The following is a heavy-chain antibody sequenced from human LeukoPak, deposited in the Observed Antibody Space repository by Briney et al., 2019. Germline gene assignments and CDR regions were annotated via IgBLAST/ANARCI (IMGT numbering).Heavy chain of an antibody. V-gene: IGHV3-23*01. Sequence: AGGSLRLSCAAPGFTFSTYAMSWVRQAPGKGLEWVSTISGSGGSTYYADSVKGRFTISRDNSKNTLYMQMNSLRAEDTAVYYCANRYDSSGYYSPTHFDYWGQGTLGTVSS. CDR2: ISGSGGST. CDR1: GFTFSTYA. J-gene: IGHJ4*02. CDR3: ANRYDSSGYYSPTHFDY. D-gene: IGHD3-22*01.